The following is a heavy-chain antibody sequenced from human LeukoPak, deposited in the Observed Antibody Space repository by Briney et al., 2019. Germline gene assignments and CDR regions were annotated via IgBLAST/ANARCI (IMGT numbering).Heavy chain of an antibody. D-gene: IGHD2-2*01. Sequence: ASVKVSCKASGYTFTGYYMHWVRQAPGQGLEWMGWINPNSGGTNYAQKFQGRVTMPRDTSISTAYMELSRLRSDDTAVYYCARAGRFRVVPAAIGVDYWGQGTLVTVSS. CDR2: INPNSGGT. CDR3: ARAGRFRVVPAAIGVDY. V-gene: IGHV1-2*02. J-gene: IGHJ4*02. CDR1: GYTFTGYY.